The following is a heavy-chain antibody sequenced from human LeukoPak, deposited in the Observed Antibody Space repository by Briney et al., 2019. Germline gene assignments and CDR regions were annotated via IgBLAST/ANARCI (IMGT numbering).Heavy chain of an antibody. CDR1: GFTFSIYT. Sequence: PGGSLRLSCAASGFTFSIYTMNWVRQAPGKGLEWVSHISPGSNTIYYADSVKGRFTISRDNAQNSLYLQVNSLRAEDTAMYFCARDMEEWGYSDSGSYRFFDYWGQGTLVTVSS. CDR2: ISPGSNTI. J-gene: IGHJ4*02. V-gene: IGHV3-48*04. CDR3: ARDMEEWGYSDSGSYRFFDY. D-gene: IGHD3-10*01.